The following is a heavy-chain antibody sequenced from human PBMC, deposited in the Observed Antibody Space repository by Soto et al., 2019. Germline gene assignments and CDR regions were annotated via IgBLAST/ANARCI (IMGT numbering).Heavy chain of an antibody. J-gene: IGHJ4*02. CDR3: ARRDSGRYYYFDY. CDR2: INHSGST. D-gene: IGHD1-26*01. V-gene: IGHV4-34*01. CDR1: GGSFSGYY. Sequence: SETLSLTCAVYGGSFSGYYWSWIRQPPGKGLEWIGEINHSGSTNYNPSLKSRVTISVDTSKNQFSLKRSSVTAADTAVYSCARRDSGRYYYFDYWGQGTLVTVSS.